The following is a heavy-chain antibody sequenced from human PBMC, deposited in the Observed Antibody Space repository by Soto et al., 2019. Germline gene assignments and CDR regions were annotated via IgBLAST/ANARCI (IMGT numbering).Heavy chain of an antibody. Sequence: EVQLLESGGGLVQSGGSLRLSCVASRFTFSDYAMSWVRQAPGKGLEWVSAIGGDGVNEHYTDSVKGRFTISRDNSKNTLYLHMNSLRAEDTAMYYCAKDQFKANGQFDAFDVWGQGTVVTVSS. CDR3: AKDQFKANGQFDAFDV. J-gene: IGHJ3*01. V-gene: IGHV3-23*01. CDR1: RFTFSDYA. D-gene: IGHD2-8*01. CDR2: IGGDGVNE.